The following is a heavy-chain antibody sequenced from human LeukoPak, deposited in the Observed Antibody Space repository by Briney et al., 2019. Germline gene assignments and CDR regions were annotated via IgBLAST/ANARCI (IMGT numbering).Heavy chain of an antibody. D-gene: IGHD4-17*01. CDR2: IYYSGST. Sequence: SETLSLTCAVYGGSISSYYWSWIRQPPGKGLEWIGYIYYSGSTNYNPSLKSRVTISVDTSKNQFSLKLSSVTAADTAVYYCARFHDYGDYGDYWGQGTLVTVSS. V-gene: IGHV4-59*01. CDR3: ARFHDYGDYGDY. CDR1: GGSISSYY. J-gene: IGHJ4*02.